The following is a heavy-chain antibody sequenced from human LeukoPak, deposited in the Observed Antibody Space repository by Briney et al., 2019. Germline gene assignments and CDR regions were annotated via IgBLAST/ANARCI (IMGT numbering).Heavy chain of an antibody. D-gene: IGHD2-2*01. J-gene: IGHJ4*02. CDR2: ISGSSKYI. CDR3: ARERECSTSCAFDS. Sequence: GGSLRLSCAASGFTFSSYAMTWVRQAPGKGLEWVSSISGSSKYIYYADSVKGRFTITRDTARNSLYLQMNSLRGDDTAVYYCARERECSTSCAFDSWGQGTLVTVSS. V-gene: IGHV3-21*01. CDR1: GFTFSSYA.